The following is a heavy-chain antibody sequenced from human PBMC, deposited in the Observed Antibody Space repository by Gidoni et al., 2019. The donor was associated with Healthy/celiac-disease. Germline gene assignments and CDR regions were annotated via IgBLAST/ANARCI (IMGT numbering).Heavy chain of an antibody. J-gene: IGHJ3*02. CDR2: IYYSGST. CDR3: ARLKHGSPIRHAFDI. V-gene: IGHV4-39*01. CDR1: GGSISSSSYY. D-gene: IGHD2-21*01. Sequence: QLQLQESGPGLVKPSETLSLTCTVSGGSISSSSYYWGWIRQPPGKGLEWIGSIYYSGSTYYNPSLKSRVTISVDTSKNQFSLKLSSVTAADTAVYYCARLKHGSPIRHAFDIWGQGTMVTVSS.